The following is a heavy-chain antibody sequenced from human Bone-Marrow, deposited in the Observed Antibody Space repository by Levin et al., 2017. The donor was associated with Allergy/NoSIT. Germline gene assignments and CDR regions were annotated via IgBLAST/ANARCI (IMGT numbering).Heavy chain of an antibody. CDR3: ARDRAVAGTRFTMLAYYYYGMDV. CDR1: GFTFSSYA. J-gene: IGHJ6*02. Sequence: GGSLRLSCAASGFTFSSYAMHWVRQAPGKGLEWVAVISYDGSNKYYADSVKGRFTISRDNSKNTLYLQMNSLRAEDTAVYYCARDRAVAGTRFTMLAYYYYGMDVWGQGTTVTVSS. V-gene: IGHV3-30*04. D-gene: IGHD6-19*01. CDR2: ISYDGSNK.